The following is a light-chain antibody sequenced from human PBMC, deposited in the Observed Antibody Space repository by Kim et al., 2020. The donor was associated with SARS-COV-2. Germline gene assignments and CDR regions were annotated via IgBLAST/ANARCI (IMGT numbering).Light chain of an antibody. CDR1: SSDVGGYNY. CDR2: DVS. J-gene: IGLJ2*01. CDR3: SSYTSSSTLG. V-gene: IGLV2-14*03. Sequence: QSALTQPASVSGSPGQSITISCTGTSSDVGGYNYVSWYQQHPGKASKLMIYDVSNRPSGVSNRFSGSKSGNTASLTISGLQAEDEADYYCSSYTSSSTLGFGGGTQLTVL.